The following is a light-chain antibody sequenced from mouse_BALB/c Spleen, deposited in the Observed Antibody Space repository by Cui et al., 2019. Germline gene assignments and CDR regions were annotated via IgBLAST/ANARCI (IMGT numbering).Light chain of an antibody. CDR1: QNVNVW. Sequence: DIQMNQSPSSLSASLGDTITITCHASQNVNVWLSWYQQKPGHIPKLLIYKASTLHTGVPSRFSGSGSGTGFTLTISSLQPEDIATYYCQQGKSYPRTFGGGTKLEIK. CDR2: KAS. V-gene: IGKV10-94*02. CDR3: QQGKSYPRT. J-gene: IGKJ1*01.